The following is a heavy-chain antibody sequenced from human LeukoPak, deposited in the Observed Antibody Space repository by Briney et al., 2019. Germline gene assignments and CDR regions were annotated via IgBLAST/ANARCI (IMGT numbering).Heavy chain of an antibody. Sequence: GGSLRLSCAASGFTFSSCTMTWVPQAQGRGLKWVSSVTGSGGGTYYADSVKGRFTISRDNSKNTLYLQVNSLRAEDTAVYYCARHYYYDSSGNRRAFDIWGQGTMVTVSS. D-gene: IGHD3-22*01. V-gene: IGHV3-23*01. CDR1: GFTFSSCT. CDR3: ARHYYYDSSGNRRAFDI. J-gene: IGHJ3*02. CDR2: VTGSGGGT.